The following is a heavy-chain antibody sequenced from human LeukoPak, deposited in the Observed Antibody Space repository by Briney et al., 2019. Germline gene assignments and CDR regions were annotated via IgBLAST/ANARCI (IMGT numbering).Heavy chain of an antibody. D-gene: IGHD6-13*01. CDR2: ISRGGSTI. CDR1: GFTVSSNY. Sequence: GGSLRLSCAASGFTVSSNYMSWVRQAPGKGLEWVSHISRGGSTIYYADSVKGRFTISRDNAKNSLYLQMNSLRAEDTAVYYCARVYSSSWSYFDYWGQGTLVTVSS. CDR3: ARVYSSSWSYFDY. J-gene: IGHJ4*02. V-gene: IGHV3-11*01.